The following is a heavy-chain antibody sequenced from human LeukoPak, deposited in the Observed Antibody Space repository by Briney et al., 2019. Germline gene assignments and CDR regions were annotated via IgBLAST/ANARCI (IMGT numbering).Heavy chain of an antibody. J-gene: IGHJ4*02. CDR3: ARDRAPYYDSSGYHY. Sequence: ASVKVSCKASGYTSTSYGISWVRQAPGQGLEWMGWISAYNGNTNYAQKLQGRVTMTTDTSTSTAYMELRSLRSDDTAVYYCARDRAPYYDSSGYHYWGQGTLVTVSS. CDR2: ISAYNGNT. CDR1: GYTSTSYG. D-gene: IGHD3-22*01. V-gene: IGHV1-18*01.